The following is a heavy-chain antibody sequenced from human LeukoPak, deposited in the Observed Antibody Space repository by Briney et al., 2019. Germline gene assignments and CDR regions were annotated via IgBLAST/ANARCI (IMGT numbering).Heavy chain of an antibody. D-gene: IGHD3-10*01. CDR3: ATRPLTFGEPYYYYYMDV. CDR1: GFTFSSYA. Sequence: GGSLRLSCAASGFTFSSYAMSWVRQAPGKGLEWVSAISGSGGSTYYADSVKGRFTISRDNSKNTLYLQMNSLRAEDTAVYDCATRPLTFGEPYYYYYMDVWGKGTTVTVSS. J-gene: IGHJ6*03. CDR2: ISGSGGST. V-gene: IGHV3-23*01.